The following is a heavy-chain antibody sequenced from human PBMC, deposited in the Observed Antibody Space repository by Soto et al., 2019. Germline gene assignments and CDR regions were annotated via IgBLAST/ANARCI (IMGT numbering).Heavy chain of an antibody. V-gene: IGHV3-9*01. D-gene: IGHD6-6*01. CDR3: AKEVGIAARSFDY. CDR2: ISWNSGSI. J-gene: IGHJ4*02. CDR1: VFTFDDYA. Sequence: PGGSLRLSCAASVFTFDDYAMHWVRQAPGKGLEWVSGISWNSGSIGYADSVKGRFTISRDNAKNSLYLQMNSLRAEDTALYYCAKEVGIAARSFDYWGQGTLVTVSS.